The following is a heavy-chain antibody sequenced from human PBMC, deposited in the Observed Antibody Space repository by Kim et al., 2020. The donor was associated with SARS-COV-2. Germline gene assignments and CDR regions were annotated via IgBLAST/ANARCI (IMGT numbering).Heavy chain of an antibody. CDR3: ATHGGVYYYYGMDV. D-gene: IGHD3-16*01. Sequence: DSVKARCTISRDNAKNSRYLQMSSLRAEDTAVYYCATHGGVYYYYGMDVWGQGTTVTVSS. V-gene: IGHV3-48*01. J-gene: IGHJ6*02.